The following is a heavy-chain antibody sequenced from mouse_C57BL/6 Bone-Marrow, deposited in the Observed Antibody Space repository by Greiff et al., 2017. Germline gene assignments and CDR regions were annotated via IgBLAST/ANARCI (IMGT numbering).Heavy chain of an antibody. Sequence: QVQLQQSGAELARPGASVKLSCTASGYTFTSYGISWVKQRTGQGLEWIGEIYPRSGNTYYTEKFKGKATLTADKSSSTAYMELRSLTSEDSAVYFCAAWPTIVTYFDYWGQGTTLTVSS. V-gene: IGHV1-81*01. CDR3: AAWPTIVTYFDY. J-gene: IGHJ2*01. D-gene: IGHD2-5*01. CDR2: IYPRSGNT. CDR1: GYTFTSYG.